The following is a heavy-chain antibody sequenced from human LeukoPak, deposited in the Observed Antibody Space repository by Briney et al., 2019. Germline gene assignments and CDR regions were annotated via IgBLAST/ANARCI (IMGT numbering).Heavy chain of an antibody. Sequence: GGSLRLSCAAFGFTVSSNYMSWVRQAPGKGLEWVSVIYSGGSTYYAGSVKGRFTISRDNSKNTLHLQMSSLRVEDTAVYYCARARGDYYYGMDVWGQGTTVTVSS. J-gene: IGHJ6*02. CDR3: ARARGDYYYGMDV. CDR2: IYSGGST. CDR1: GFTVSSNY. V-gene: IGHV3-66*01. D-gene: IGHD3-10*01.